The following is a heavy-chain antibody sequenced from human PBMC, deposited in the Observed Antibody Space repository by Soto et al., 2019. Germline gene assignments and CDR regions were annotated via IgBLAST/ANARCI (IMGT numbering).Heavy chain of an antibody. J-gene: IGHJ3*02. CDR1: GGSISSGGYY. Sequence: QVQLQESGPGLVKPSQTLSLTCTVSGGSISSGGYYWSWIRQHPGKGLEWIGYIYYSGITYYNPSLKSRVTILVDTSKNQFSLKLSSVTAADTAVYYCARDKDYYDSSGPEDDAFDIWGQGTMVTVSS. D-gene: IGHD3-22*01. V-gene: IGHV4-31*03. CDR2: IYYSGIT. CDR3: ARDKDYYDSSGPEDDAFDI.